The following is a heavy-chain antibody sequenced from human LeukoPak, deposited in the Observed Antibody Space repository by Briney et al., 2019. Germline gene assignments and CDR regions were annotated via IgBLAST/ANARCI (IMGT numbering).Heavy chain of an antibody. CDR3: AKDGGEGSGLDY. J-gene: IGHJ4*02. V-gene: IGHV3-30*18. CDR1: GFTFSSYG. Sequence: GGSLRLSCAASGFTFSSYGMHWVRQAPGKGLEWVAVISYDGSNKYYADSVKGRFTISRDNSKNTLYLQMNSLRAEDTAVYYCAKDGGEGSGLDYWGQGTLVTVSS. CDR2: ISYDGSNK. D-gene: IGHD3-16*01.